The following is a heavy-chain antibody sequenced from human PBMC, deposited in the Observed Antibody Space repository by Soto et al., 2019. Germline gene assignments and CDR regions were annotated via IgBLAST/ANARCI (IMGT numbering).Heavy chain of an antibody. D-gene: IGHD6-13*01. Sequence: SETLSLTCTVSGGSISSSSYYWGWIRQPPGKGLEWIGSIYYSGSTYYNPSLKSRVTISVDTSKNQFSLKLSSVTAADTAVYYCARQLRQQLPTRLFYYWGQGTLVTVSS. J-gene: IGHJ4*02. CDR3: ARQLRQQLPTRLFYY. CDR1: GGSISSSSYY. CDR2: IYYSGST. V-gene: IGHV4-39*01.